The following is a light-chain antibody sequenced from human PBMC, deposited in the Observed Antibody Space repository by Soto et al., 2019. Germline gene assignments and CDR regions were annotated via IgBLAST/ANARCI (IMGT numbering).Light chain of an antibody. J-gene: IGLJ1*01. Sequence: QSALTQPASVSGSPGQSIAISCTGTSSDVGAYNYVSWYQQLPGKAPKLMIYDVGNRPSGVSNRFSGSKSGNTASLTISGLQAEDEADYYCSSYTTTSTDVFGTGTKLTVL. CDR2: DVG. CDR3: SSYTTTSTDV. CDR1: SSDVGAYNY. V-gene: IGLV2-14*03.